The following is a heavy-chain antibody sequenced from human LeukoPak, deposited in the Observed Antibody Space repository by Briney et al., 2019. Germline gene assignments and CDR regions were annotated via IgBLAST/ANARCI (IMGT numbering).Heavy chain of an antibody. D-gene: IGHD6-19*01. CDR2: ISYDGSNE. V-gene: IGHV3-30*18. Sequence: GGSLRLSCAASGLTFSRYVMQWVRQAPGKGLEWVAVISYDGSNENYADSVKGRFTISRDNSKNTLFLQMNSLRAEDTAVYYCAKAHSSGYYSYFDLWGRGTLVTVSS. J-gene: IGHJ2*01. CDR1: GLTFSRYV. CDR3: AKAHSSGYYSYFDL.